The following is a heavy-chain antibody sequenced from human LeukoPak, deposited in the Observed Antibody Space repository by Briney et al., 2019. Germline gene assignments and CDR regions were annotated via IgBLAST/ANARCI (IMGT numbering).Heavy chain of an antibody. CDR3: VRGVMVSKPGYF. CDR1: GVSVNSRTFF. V-gene: IGHV4-39*01. Sequence: PSETLSLTCSVSGVSVNSRTFFWTWVRQPPGKGLEWIGSVYSTGNVYQSPSLQSRAAISVDASNNSFSLTLQSVTAADTAVDFCVRGVMVSKPGYFWGPGTLIMVSS. CDR2: VYSTGNV. D-gene: IGHD2-8*01. J-gene: IGHJ4*02.